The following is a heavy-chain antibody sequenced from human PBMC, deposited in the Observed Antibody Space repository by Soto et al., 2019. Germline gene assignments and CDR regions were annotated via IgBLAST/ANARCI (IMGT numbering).Heavy chain of an antibody. CDR1: GFTFSSYG. Sequence: QVPLVESGGGVVQPGRSLRLSCAASGFTFSSYGMHWVRQAPGKGLEWVAVISYDGSNKYYADSVKGRFTISRDNSKNTLYLQMNSLRAEDTAVYYYAKEEGDYFDYWGQGTLVTVSS. CDR2: ISYDGSNK. J-gene: IGHJ4*02. V-gene: IGHV3-30*18. CDR3: AKEEGDYFDY.